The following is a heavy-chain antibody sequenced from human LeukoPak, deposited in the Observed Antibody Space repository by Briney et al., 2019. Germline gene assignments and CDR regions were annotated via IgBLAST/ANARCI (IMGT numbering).Heavy chain of an antibody. D-gene: IGHD5-18*01. Sequence: GGSLRLSCAASGFTFSSYSMNWVRQAPGKGLEWVSSISSSSSYIYYADSVKGRFTISRDNAENSLYLQMNSLRAEDTAVYYCARGENNYGYYYFDYWGQGTLVTVSS. CDR3: ARGENNYGYYYFDY. J-gene: IGHJ4*02. CDR2: ISSSSSYI. CDR1: GFTFSSYS. V-gene: IGHV3-21*01.